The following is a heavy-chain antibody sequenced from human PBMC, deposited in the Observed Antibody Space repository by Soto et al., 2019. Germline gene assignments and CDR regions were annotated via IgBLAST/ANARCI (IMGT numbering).Heavy chain of an antibody. CDR3: ARGWQLDY. CDR2: IYYSGST. V-gene: IGHV4-39*01. Sequence: SETLSLTCTVSGGSISSSSYYWGWIRQPPGKGLEWIGSIYYSGSTYYNPSLKSRVTISVDTSKNQFSLKLSSVTAADTAVYYCARGWQLDYWGQRTVVTGSS. J-gene: IGHJ4*02. CDR1: GGSISSSSYY. D-gene: IGHD6-13*01.